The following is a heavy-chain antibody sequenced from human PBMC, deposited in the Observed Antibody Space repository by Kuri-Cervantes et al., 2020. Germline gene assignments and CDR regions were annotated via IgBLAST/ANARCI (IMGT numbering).Heavy chain of an antibody. CDR2: INTRSGST. Sequence: ASVKVSCKASGYTFTSYYIHWVRQAPRQGLEWMGIINTRSGSTSYAPKFQGRVTMTRDTSTSTAYMELSSLRSEDTAVYYCARDPPLVGGFDYWGQGTLVTVSS. D-gene: IGHD1-26*01. CDR3: ARDPPLVGGFDY. CDR1: GYTFTSYY. J-gene: IGHJ4*02. V-gene: IGHV1-46*01.